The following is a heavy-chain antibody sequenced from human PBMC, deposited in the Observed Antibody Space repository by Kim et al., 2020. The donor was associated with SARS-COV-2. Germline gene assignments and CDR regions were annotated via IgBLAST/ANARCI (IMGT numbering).Heavy chain of an antibody. V-gene: IGHV3-11*04. D-gene: IGHD6-13*01. CDR3: ARDRAAARHFDF. J-gene: IGHJ4*02. Sequence: SFADSLKGRFTISRDNAKNSLYLQMNSLRAEDTAVYYCARDRAAARHFDFWGQGTLVTVSS.